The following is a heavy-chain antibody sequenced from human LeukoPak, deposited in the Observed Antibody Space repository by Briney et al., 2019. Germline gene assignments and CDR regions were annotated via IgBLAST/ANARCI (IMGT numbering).Heavy chain of an antibody. D-gene: IGHD1-7*01. CDR2: ISSSSSTI. J-gene: IGHJ4*02. CDR1: GFTFSSYS. CDR3: ARVSGTTPVDY. V-gene: IGHV3-48*04. Sequence: GGSLRLSCAASGFTFSSYSMNWVRQAPGKGLEWVSYISSSSSTIYYADSVKGRFTISRDNAKNSLYLQMNSLRAEDTAVYYCARVSGTTPVDYWGQGTLVTVSS.